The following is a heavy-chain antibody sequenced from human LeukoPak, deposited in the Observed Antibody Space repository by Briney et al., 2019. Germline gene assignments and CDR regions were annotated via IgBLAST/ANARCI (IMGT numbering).Heavy chain of an antibody. CDR3: ASLPGYCSSTSCWGSDYYYYYMDV. V-gene: IGHV4-39*01. J-gene: IGHJ6*03. D-gene: IGHD2-2*01. Sequence: SETLSLTCTVSGGSISSSSYYWGWIRQPPGKGLEWIGSIYYSGSTYYNPSLKSRVTISVHTSKNQFSLKLSSVTAADTAVYYCASLPGYCSSTSCWGSDYYYYYMDVWGKGTTVTVSS. CDR1: GGSISSSSYY. CDR2: IYYSGST.